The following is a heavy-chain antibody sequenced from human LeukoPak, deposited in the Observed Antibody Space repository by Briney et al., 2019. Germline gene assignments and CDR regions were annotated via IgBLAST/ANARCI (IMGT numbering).Heavy chain of an antibody. CDR2: ISYDGSNK. CDR3: AKGASHLYTVTTLFDY. J-gene: IGHJ4*02. D-gene: IGHD4-17*01. Sequence: GGSLRLSCAASGFTFSSYAMHWVRQAPGKGLEWVAVISYDGSNKYYADSVRGRFTISRDNSKNTVYLQMNSLRAEDTAVYYCAKGASHLYTVTTLFDYWGQGTLVTVSS. CDR1: GFTFSSYA. V-gene: IGHV3-30-3*01.